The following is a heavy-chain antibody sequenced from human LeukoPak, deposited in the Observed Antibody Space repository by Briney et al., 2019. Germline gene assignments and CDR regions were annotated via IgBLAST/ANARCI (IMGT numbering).Heavy chain of an antibody. CDR1: GYSFTSYW. J-gene: IGHJ5*02. CDR2: IYPGDSDT. CDR3: ARNREYSSSPAGYWFDP. Sequence: GESLKISCKGSGYSFTSYWIGWVRQMPGKGLEWMGIIYPGDSDTRYSTSFQGQVTTSADTSITTAYLQRSSLEASDTAMYYCARNREYSSSPAGYWFDPWGQGTLVTVSS. D-gene: IGHD6-6*01. V-gene: IGHV5-51*01.